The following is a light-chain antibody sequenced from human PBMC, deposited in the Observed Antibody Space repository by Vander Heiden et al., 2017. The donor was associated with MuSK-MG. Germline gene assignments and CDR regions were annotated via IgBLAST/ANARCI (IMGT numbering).Light chain of an antibody. CDR2: AAS. CDR3: QQYNNWPLT. Sequence: EIVMTQSPGTLSVSPGERGTLSCRASQTVATNLAWYQQTPGQAPRLVIYAASTMATGIPARFSGSGSGTQFTLTISSLQSEDFAVYYCQQYNNWPLTFGGGTKVEIK. CDR1: QTVATN. V-gene: IGKV3-15*01. J-gene: IGKJ4*01.